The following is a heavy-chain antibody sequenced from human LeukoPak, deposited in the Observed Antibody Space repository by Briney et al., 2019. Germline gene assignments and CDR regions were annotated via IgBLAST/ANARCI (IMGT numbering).Heavy chain of an antibody. CDR2: ISSSSSYI. D-gene: IGHD1-26*01. CDR3: ARDGIVGATNWFDY. Sequence: GGSLRLSCAASGFTFSSYSMNWVRQAPGKGLEWVSSISSSSSYIYYADSVKGRFTISRDNAKNSLYLQMNSLRADDTAVYYCARDGIVGATNWFDYWGQGTLVTVSS. CDR1: GFTFSSYS. V-gene: IGHV3-21*01. J-gene: IGHJ4*02.